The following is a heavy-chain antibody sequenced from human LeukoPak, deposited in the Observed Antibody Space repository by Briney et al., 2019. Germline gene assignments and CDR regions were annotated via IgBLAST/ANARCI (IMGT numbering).Heavy chain of an antibody. CDR2: IYHSGST. CDR3: LLGPAFDI. J-gene: IGHJ3*02. CDR1: GYSISSGYY. V-gene: IGHV4-38-2*02. Sequence: SETLSLTCTVSGYSISSGYYWGWIRQPPGKGLEWIGSIYHSGSTYYNPSLKSRVTISVDTSKNQFSLKLSSVTAADTAVYYCLLGPAFDIWGQGTMVTVSS. D-gene: IGHD2-15*01.